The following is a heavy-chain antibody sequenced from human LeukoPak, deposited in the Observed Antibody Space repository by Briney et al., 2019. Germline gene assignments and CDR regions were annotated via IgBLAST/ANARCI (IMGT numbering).Heavy chain of an antibody. D-gene: IGHD6-13*01. J-gene: IGHJ4*02. V-gene: IGHV1-2*02. CDR1: GYTFTGYY. CDR2: INPNTGGT. CDR3: ASLIAAAGTNVY. Sequence: ASVKVSCKASGYTFTGYYMHWVRQAPGQGLEWMAWINPNTGGTIYAQNFQGRVTMTKDTSFSTAYMELSRLRSDDTAIYYCASLIAAAGTNVYWGQGTLVTVSS.